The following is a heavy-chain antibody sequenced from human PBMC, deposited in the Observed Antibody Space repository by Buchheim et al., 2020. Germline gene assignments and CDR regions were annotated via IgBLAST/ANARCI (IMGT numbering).Heavy chain of an antibody. Sequence: EVQLVESGGGLVQPGGSLRLSCAASGFTFSSYWMHWVRQAPGKGLVWVSRINTDGSDTTYADSVKGRFTISRDNAKNTLYLQINSLRAEDTAVYYCARGGTYGDYTLSLDYWGQGTL. CDR1: GFTFSSYW. J-gene: IGHJ4*02. V-gene: IGHV3-74*01. D-gene: IGHD4-17*01. CDR3: ARGGTYGDYTLSLDY. CDR2: INTDGSDT.